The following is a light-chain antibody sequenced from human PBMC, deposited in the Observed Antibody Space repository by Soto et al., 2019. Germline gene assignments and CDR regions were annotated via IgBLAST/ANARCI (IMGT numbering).Light chain of an antibody. V-gene: IGKV1-17*02. J-gene: IGKJ4*01. CDR2: AAS. CDR3: QQVKGFPLT. Sequence: DIQMTQSPSSLSAAVGARGTITCRASQGIRNDLGWYQQKPGKAPKRLIYAASSLQSGVPTRFSGSGSGTDFTLTITNLQPEDSAVYYCQQVKGFPLTFGGGTKV. CDR1: QGIRND.